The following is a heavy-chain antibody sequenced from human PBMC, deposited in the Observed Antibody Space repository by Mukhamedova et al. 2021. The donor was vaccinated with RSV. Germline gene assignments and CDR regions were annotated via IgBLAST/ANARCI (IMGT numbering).Heavy chain of an antibody. CDR3: AIATTTSYYDSDGYYKLYFAY. D-gene: IGHD3-22*01. V-gene: IGHV4-30-4*01. Sequence: IRQSPGKGLEWIGYIYYSGSTYYNPSLKSRVTISLDTSKNQFSLKLSSVTAADTAVYFCAIATTTSYYDSDGYYKLYFAYWGQG. CDR2: IYYSGST. J-gene: IGHJ4*02.